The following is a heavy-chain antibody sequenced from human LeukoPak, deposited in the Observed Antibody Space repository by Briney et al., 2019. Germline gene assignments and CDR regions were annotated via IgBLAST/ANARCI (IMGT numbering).Heavy chain of an antibody. CDR2: ISILYGET. D-gene: IGHD2-15*01. J-gene: IGHJ4*02. CDR1: GYIFTTYG. CDR3: ARDFFHGHCSGLSCFLLDY. V-gene: IGHV1-18*01. Sequence: ASVKVSCKASGYIFTTYGISWVRQAPGQGLEWMGWISILYGETKYAQKFQGRLTMTTDTSTNTAYMELRSLRPDDTAIYYCARDFFHGHCSGLSCFLLDYWGQGSRVTVSS.